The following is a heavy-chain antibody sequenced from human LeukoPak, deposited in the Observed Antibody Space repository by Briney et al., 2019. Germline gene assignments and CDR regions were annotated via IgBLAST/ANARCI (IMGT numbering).Heavy chain of an antibody. Sequence: GGSLRLSCAASGFTFDDYAMHWVRQAPGKGLEWVSLISGDGGSTYYADSVKGRFTISRDNSKNSLYLQMNSLRTEDTALYYCAKASGYSSSWYSSAPYSFDYWGQGTLVTVPS. J-gene: IGHJ4*02. CDR3: AKASGYSSSWYSSAPYSFDY. V-gene: IGHV3-43*02. D-gene: IGHD6-13*01. CDR1: GFTFDDYA. CDR2: ISGDGGST.